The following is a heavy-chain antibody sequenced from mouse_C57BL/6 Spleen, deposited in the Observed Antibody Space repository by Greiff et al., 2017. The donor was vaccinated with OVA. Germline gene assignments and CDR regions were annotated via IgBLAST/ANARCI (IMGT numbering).Heavy chain of an antibody. CDR3: ARTMGLRRGY. CDR2: IYPCSGST. V-gene: IGHV1-55*01. J-gene: IGHJ2*01. Sequence: QVQLQQSGAELVKPGASVKMSCKASGYTFTSYWITWVKQRPGQGLEWIGDIYPCSGSTNYNEKFKSKATLTVDTSSSTAYMKLSSLTSEASAVYYCARTMGLRRGYWGQGTTLTVSS. CDR1: GYTFTSYW. D-gene: IGHD1-1*02.